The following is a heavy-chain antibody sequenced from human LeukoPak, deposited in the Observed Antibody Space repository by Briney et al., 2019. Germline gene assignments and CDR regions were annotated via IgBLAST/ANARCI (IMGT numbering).Heavy chain of an antibody. CDR3: ARRGTGGRSFDY. CDR2: INHSGST. V-gene: IGHV4-34*01. D-gene: IGHD3-16*01. CDR1: GGSFSGYY. J-gene: IGHJ4*02. Sequence: SETLSLTCAVYGGSFSGYYWSWIRQPPGKGLEWIGEINHSGSTNYNPSLKSRVTISLDTSKNQFSLKLSSVTASDTAVYYCARRGTGGRSFDYWGQGTLVTVSS.